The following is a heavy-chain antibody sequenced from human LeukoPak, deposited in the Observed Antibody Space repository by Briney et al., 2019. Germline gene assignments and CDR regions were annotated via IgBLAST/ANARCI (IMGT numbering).Heavy chain of an antibody. CDR3: ASEETGSYFDY. Sequence: GASVKVSCKASGGTFSSYAISWVRQAPGQGLEWMGRIIPILGIANYAQKFQGRVTITADKSTSTAYMELSSLRSEDTAVYYCASEETGSYFDYWGQGTLVTISS. D-gene: IGHD3-10*01. J-gene: IGHJ4*02. CDR1: GGTFSSYA. CDR2: IIPILGIA. V-gene: IGHV1-69*04.